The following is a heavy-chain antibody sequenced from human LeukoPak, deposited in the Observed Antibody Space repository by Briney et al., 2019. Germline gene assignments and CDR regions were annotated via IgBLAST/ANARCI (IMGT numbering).Heavy chain of an antibody. V-gene: IGHV3-48*01. J-gene: IGHJ4*02. CDR1: GFTFSSYA. D-gene: IGHD3-10*01. CDR2: ISSSGSTI. Sequence: PGGSLRLSCAASGFTFSSYAMSWVRQAPGKGLEWVSYISSSGSTIYYADSVKGRFTISRDNSKDTLYLQMNSLRAEDTAVYYCARDPGSGFDYWGQGTLVTVSS. CDR3: ARDPGSGFDY.